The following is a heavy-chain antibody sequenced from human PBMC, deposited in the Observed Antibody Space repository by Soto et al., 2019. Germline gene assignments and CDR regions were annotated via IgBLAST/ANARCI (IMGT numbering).Heavy chain of an antibody. J-gene: IGHJ4*02. CDR3: PHPASVGDRYFDY. Sequence: QIALRESGPALVKPTQTLTLTFTLSGFSIGSSGVGVAWVRRSPGQGLEWLALIYWDGDDRYGPSLRNRVSTSTDTSRNQVVLTLTDMAPSDTDTYYCPHPASVGDRYFDYWGKGILVTVSS. D-gene: IGHD1-26*01. CDR1: GFSIGSSGVG. CDR2: IYWDGDD. V-gene: IGHV2-5*05.